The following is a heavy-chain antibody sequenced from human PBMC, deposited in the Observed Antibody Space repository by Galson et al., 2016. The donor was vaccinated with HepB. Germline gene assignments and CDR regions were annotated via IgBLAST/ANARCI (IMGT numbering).Heavy chain of an antibody. V-gene: IGHV3-74*01. D-gene: IGHD3-16*01. J-gene: IGHJ4*02. CDR3: ARADMITFGGILAN. CDR1: GFTFSHYA. Sequence: SLRLSCAVSGFTFSHYALSWVRQAPGKGLVWVPRINRDGSNTTYADSVEGRFTISRDNTKNTVYLQMNSLRVEDTAVYYCARADMITFGGILANWGQGTLVTVSS. CDR2: INRDGSNT.